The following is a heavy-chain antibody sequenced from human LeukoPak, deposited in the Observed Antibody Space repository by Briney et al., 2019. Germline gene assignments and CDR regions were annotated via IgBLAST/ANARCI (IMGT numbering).Heavy chain of an antibody. CDR2: IYTRGST. CDR1: GGSISSGNYF. Sequence: SETLSLTCTVSGGSISSGNYFWSWIRQPAGEGLEWIGRIYTRGSTNYNPSLKSRVTISVDTSKNQFSLKLSAVTAADTAVYYCARSPLEYDFWSGRHYYFDYWGQGTLVTVSS. D-gene: IGHD3-3*01. CDR3: ARSPLEYDFWSGRHYYFDY. J-gene: IGHJ4*02. V-gene: IGHV4-61*02.